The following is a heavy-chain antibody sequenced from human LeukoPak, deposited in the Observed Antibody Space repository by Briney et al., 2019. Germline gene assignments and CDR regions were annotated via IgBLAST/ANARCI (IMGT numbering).Heavy chain of an antibody. CDR2: ISSFGSTI. Sequence: GGSLRLSCAASGFTFSSYEMNWVRQAPGKGLEWVSYISSFGSTIYYADSAKGRFTISRDNAKNSLYLQMNSLRAEDTAVYYCASGPPYYYYYMDVWGKGTTVTISS. J-gene: IGHJ6*03. CDR3: ASGPPYYYYYMDV. CDR1: GFTFSSYE. V-gene: IGHV3-48*03.